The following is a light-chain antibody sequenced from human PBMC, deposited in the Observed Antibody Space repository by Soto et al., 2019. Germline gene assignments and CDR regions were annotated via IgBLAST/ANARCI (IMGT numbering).Light chain of an antibody. CDR2: AAS. V-gene: IGKV1-27*01. CDR3: QKYNSAPLT. J-gene: IGKJ5*01. Sequence: DIQMTQSPSSLSASVGDRVTITCRASQGISNHLVWYQQKPGEVPKPLIYAASALQAGVPSRFSGSGSGTDFTLTISSLQPEDVATYYCQKYNSAPLTFGQGTRLEIK. CDR1: QGISNH.